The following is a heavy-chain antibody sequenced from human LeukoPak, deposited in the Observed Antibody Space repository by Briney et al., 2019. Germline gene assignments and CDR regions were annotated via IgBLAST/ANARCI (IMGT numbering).Heavy chain of an antibody. V-gene: IGHV1-46*01. CDR3: ARDQEGFDY. CDR2: IYRRDGST. Sequence: ASVQVSCKASGYTFTNNYLRWVRQAPGQGLEWMGMIYRRDGSTSYAQNFQGRVTVTRDTSTTTVHMELRGLRSEDTAVYYCARDQEGFDYWGQGTVVTVSS. CDR1: GYTFTNNY. J-gene: IGHJ4*02.